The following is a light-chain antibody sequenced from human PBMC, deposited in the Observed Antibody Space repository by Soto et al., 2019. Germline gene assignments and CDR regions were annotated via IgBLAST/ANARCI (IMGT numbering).Light chain of an antibody. Sequence: QSVLTQPASVSGSPGQSVTISCTGTSSDVGAYNYVSWYQQYPGKAPKLLISEVTYRPSGVSNRFSGSKSGNTASLTISGLQAEDEADYYCTSYTTSVTWVFGGGTKLSVL. CDR1: SSDVGAYNY. CDR3: TSYTTSVTWV. V-gene: IGLV2-14*01. CDR2: EVT. J-gene: IGLJ3*02.